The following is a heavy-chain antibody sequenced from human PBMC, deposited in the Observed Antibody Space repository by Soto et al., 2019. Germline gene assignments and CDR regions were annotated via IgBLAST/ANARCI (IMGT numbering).Heavy chain of an antibody. CDR1: GGTFSRYT. CDR2: IIPIVDIP. V-gene: IGHV1-69*02. CDR3: ASHFTGVLVLGTSPPGGDNFGWDV. J-gene: IGHJ6*02. D-gene: IGHD2-8*02. Sequence: QVQLVQSGAEVKKPGSSVKVSCKASGGTFSRYTFTWVRQAPGQGLEWMGRIIPIVDIPNYAQKFQGRVTISADKSTRTAYMELNRLTSDDTAVYYCASHFTGVLVLGTSPPGGDNFGWDVWGQGTTVSVS.